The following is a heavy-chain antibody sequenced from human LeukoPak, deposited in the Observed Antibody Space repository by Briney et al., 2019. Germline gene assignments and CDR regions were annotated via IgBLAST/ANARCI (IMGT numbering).Heavy chain of an antibody. J-gene: IGHJ3*02. CDR3: ARGDRAAFDI. CDR1: GFTLSNYW. V-gene: IGHV3-7*01. CDR2: IKQDGSEK. Sequence: PGGSLRLSCAASGFTLSNYWMNWVRQAPGKGLEWVANIKQDGSEKYYVDSVKGRFTISRDNAKNSPYLQMNSLRAEDTAVYYCARGDRAAFDIWGQGKKVTVSS.